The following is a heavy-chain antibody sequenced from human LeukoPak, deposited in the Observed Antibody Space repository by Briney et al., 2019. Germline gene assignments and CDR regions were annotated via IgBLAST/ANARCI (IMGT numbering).Heavy chain of an antibody. Sequence: ASVTVSCKASGYTFTSYDINWVRQATGQGLEWMGWMNPNSGNTGYAQKLQGRVTFTRNNSINTAYMELSSLRSEDTAVYYCARGPYDSSGYRFVSWGQGTLVTVSS. CDR1: GYTFTSYD. CDR2: MNPNSGNT. V-gene: IGHV1-8*01. CDR3: ARGPYDSSGYRFVS. J-gene: IGHJ4*02. D-gene: IGHD3-22*01.